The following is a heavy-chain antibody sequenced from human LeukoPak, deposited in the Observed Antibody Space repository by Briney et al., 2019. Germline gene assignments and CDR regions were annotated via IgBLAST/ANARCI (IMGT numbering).Heavy chain of an antibody. D-gene: IGHD4-17*01. CDR3: ARGIGLGDYVDYYYYMDV. J-gene: IGHJ6*03. Sequence: GASVKVSCKASGYTFTSYYMHWVRQAPGQGLEWMGIINPSGGSTSYAQKFQGRVTMTRDMSTSTVYMELSSLRSEDTAVYYCARGIGLGDYVDYYYYMDVWGKGTTVTVPS. V-gene: IGHV1-46*01. CDR2: INPSGGST. CDR1: GYTFTSYY.